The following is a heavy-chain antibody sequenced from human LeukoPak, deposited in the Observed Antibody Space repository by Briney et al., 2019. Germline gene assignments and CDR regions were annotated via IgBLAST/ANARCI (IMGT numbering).Heavy chain of an antibody. CDR1: GFTFSSHG. CDR3: AKDPFIRHCSGGSCYTTH. Sequence: PGGSLRLSCAASGFTFSSHGMNWVRQAPGKGLEWVSAISGSGGSTYYADSVKGRFTISRDNSKNTLYLQMNSLRAEDTAVYYCAKDPFIRHCSGGSCYTTHWGQGTLVTVSS. CDR2: ISGSGGST. V-gene: IGHV3-23*01. D-gene: IGHD2-15*01. J-gene: IGHJ4*02.